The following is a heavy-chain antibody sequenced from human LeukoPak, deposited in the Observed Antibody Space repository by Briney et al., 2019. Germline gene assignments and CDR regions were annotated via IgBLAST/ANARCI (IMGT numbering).Heavy chain of an antibody. Sequence: SETLSLTCTVSGGSISSGGYYWSWIRQHPGKGLEWIGYIYYSGSTYYNPSLKSRVTISVDTSKNQFSLKLSSVTAADTAVYYCARDRGYSGYGSPGYFDLWGRDTLVTVSS. CDR3: ARDRGYSGYGSPGYFDL. V-gene: IGHV4-31*03. CDR1: GGSISSGGYY. CDR2: IYYSGST. D-gene: IGHD5-12*01. J-gene: IGHJ2*01.